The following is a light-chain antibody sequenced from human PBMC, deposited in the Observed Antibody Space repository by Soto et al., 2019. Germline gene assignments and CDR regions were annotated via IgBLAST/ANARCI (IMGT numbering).Light chain of an antibody. J-gene: IGKJ1*01. CDR1: QSISSY. V-gene: IGKV1-27*01. CDR2: AAS. CDR3: QKYNSALLT. Sequence: DIQMTQSPSSLSASVGDRVTITCRASQSISSYLNWYQQKPGKAPKLLIYAASTLQSGVPSRFSGSGSGTDFTLTISSLQPEDVATYYCQKYNSALLTFGQGTKVDIK.